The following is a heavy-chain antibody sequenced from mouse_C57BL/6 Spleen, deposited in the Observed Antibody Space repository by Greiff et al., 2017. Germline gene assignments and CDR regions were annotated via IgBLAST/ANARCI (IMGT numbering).Heavy chain of an antibody. CDR2: IYPGSGNT. Sequence: QVQLQQSGAELVRPGASVKLSCKASGYTFPDYYINWVKQRPGQGLEWIARIYPGSGNTYYNEKFKGKATLTADQSSNTAYMQLSSLTSEDSAVDFCAKARYSNYAMDYWGQGTSVTVSS. J-gene: IGHJ4*01. CDR1: GYTFPDYY. CDR3: AKARYSNYAMDY. V-gene: IGHV1-76*01. D-gene: IGHD2-5*01.